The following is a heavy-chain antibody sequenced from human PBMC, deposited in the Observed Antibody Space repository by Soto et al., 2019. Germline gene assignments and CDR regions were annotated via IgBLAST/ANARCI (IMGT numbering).Heavy chain of an antibody. V-gene: IGHV4-39*01. Sequence: SETRSLTCTFSVCSIISIIDYWGCIRQPPWKGLEWIGSIYYSGSTYYNPSLKSRVTISVDTSKNQFSLKLSSVTAADTAVYYCARHFKGSNRSGGSDLDYWGQGTLVNVSS. J-gene: IGHJ4*02. CDR2: IYYSGST. CDR3: ARHFKGSNRSGGSDLDY. D-gene: IGHD3-16*01. CDR1: VCSIISIIDY.